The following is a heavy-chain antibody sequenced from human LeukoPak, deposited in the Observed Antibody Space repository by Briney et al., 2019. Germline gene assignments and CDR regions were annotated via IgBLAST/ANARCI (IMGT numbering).Heavy chain of an antibody. D-gene: IGHD3-22*01. J-gene: IGHJ4*02. CDR1: GGTFSSYA. CDR3: AREGLVVVNLDY. V-gene: IGHV1-69*05. Sequence: ASVKVSCKASGGTFSSYAISWVRQAPGQGLEWMGRIIPIFGTANYERKFQGRVTITTDESTSTAYMELSSLRSEDTAVYYCAREGLVVVNLDYWGQGTLVTVSS. CDR2: IIPIFGTA.